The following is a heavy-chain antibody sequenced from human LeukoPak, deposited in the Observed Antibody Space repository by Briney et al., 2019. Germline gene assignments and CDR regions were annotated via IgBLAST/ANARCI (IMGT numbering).Heavy chain of an antibody. CDR1: GFTFSSYW. CDR2: INSDGSST. V-gene: IGHV3-74*01. J-gene: IGHJ5*02. D-gene: IGHD3-10*01. Sequence: PGGSLRLSCAASGFTFSSYWMHWVRHAPGMGLVWVSRINSDGSSTSYADSVKGRFTISRDNAKNTLYLQMNSLRAEDTAVYYCAREFRMVRGVISHNWFDPWGQGTLVTVSS. CDR3: AREFRMVRGVISHNWFDP.